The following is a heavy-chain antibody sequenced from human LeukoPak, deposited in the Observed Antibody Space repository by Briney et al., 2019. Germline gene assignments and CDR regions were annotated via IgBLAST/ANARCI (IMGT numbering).Heavy chain of an antibody. CDR2: INHSGST. CDR3: GTGVGATTS. Sequence: PSETLSLTCAVYGGSFSGYYWSWIRQPPGKGLEWIGEINHSGSTNYNPSLKSRVTISVDTSKNQFSLKLSSVTAADTAVYYCGTGVGATTSWGQGTLVTVSS. CDR1: GGSFSGYY. D-gene: IGHD1-26*01. J-gene: IGHJ4*02. V-gene: IGHV4-34*01.